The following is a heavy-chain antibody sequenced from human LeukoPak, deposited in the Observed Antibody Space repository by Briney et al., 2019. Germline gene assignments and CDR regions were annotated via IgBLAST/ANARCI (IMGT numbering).Heavy chain of an antibody. Sequence: SVKASCKASGGTFSSYAISWVRQAPGQGLEWMGGIIPIFGTANYAQKFQGRVTITADESTSTAYMELSSLRSEDTAVYYCARAPPEGYYYGSGSFPLDYWGQGTLVTVSS. CDR2: IIPIFGTA. CDR3: ARAPPEGYYYGSGSFPLDY. V-gene: IGHV1-69*13. CDR1: GGTFSSYA. D-gene: IGHD3-10*01. J-gene: IGHJ4*02.